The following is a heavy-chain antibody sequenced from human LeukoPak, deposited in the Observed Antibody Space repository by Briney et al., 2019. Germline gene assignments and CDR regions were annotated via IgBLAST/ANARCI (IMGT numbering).Heavy chain of an antibody. CDR2: IYHSGST. J-gene: IGHJ4*02. D-gene: IGHD2-2*01. CDR3: ARGGYCSSTSCRYYFDY. V-gene: IGHV4-30-2*01. Sequence: SETLSLTCAVSGGSIGSGGYSWSWIRQPPGTGLEWIGYIYHSGSTYYNPSLKSRVTISVDRSKNQFSLKLSSVTAADTAVYYCARGGYCSSTSCRYYFDYWGQGTLVTVSS. CDR1: GGSIGSGGYS.